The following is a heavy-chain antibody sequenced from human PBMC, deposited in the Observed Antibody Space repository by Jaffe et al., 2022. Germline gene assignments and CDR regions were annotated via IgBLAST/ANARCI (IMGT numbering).Heavy chain of an antibody. V-gene: IGHV1-69*01. CDR1: GGTFNNYG. D-gene: IGHD5-12*01. CDR3: GGGKTESSGYGNNYFYMDV. J-gene: IGHJ6*03. Sequence: QVRLVQSGAEMKGPGSSVKVSCKASGGTFNNYGINWVRQAPGQGLEWMGGIIPKFGTAKYAQRFRGRVTITADESTSTAYMELSSLKSEDTAVYYCGGGKTESSGYGNNYFYMDVWGEGTTVTVSS. CDR2: IIPKFGTA.